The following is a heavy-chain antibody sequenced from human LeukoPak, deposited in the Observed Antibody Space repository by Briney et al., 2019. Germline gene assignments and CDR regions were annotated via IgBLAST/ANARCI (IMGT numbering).Heavy chain of an antibody. CDR3: ARDGGTGSSSY. CDR1: GGTFSSYA. D-gene: IGHD6-6*01. V-gene: IGHV1-69*04. CDR2: IIPIFGIA. J-gene: IGHJ4*02. Sequence: SVKVSCKASGGTFSSYAISWVRQAPGQGLEWMGRIIPIFGIANYAQKFQGRVTITADKSTSTAYMELSSLRSEDTAVYYCARDGGTGSSSYWGQGTLVTDSS.